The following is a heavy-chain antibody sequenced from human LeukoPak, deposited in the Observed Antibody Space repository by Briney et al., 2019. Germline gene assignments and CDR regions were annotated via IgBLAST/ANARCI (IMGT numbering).Heavy chain of an antibody. J-gene: IGHJ6*03. V-gene: IGHV4-34*01. CDR3: ARGRNWQTFSHYSMDV. CDR1: GGSFSGHY. D-gene: IGHD1-14*01. CDR2: INHGGVT. Sequence: NPSETLSLTCGVSGGSFSGHYWTWLRQTPGKGLERMGKINHGGVTNYNPSLKSRVSISIDTSTNEISLNMSSVTAADTGIYYCARGRNWQTFSHYSMDVWGKGATVTVS.